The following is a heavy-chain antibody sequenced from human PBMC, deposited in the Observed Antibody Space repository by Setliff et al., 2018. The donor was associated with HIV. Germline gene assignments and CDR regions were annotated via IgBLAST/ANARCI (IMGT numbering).Heavy chain of an antibody. CDR2: INWNGGRT. CDR1: GFPFDDYG. D-gene: IGHD3-10*01. Sequence: LGGSLRLPCAAPGFPFDDYGMSWVRQAQGKGLEWVSGINWNGGRTGYADSVKGRFTISRDNAKNSLYLQMNSLRAEDTALYYCARDLDSVRGVISSDMDVWGKGTTVTVSS. V-gene: IGHV3-20*04. J-gene: IGHJ6*03. CDR3: ARDLDSVRGVISSDMDV.